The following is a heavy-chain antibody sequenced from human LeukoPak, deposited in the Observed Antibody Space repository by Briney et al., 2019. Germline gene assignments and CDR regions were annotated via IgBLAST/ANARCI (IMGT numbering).Heavy chain of an antibody. D-gene: IGHD3-22*01. Sequence: SETLSLTCAVYGGSFSGYYWSWIRQPPGKGLGWIGEINYSGSTNYNPSLKSRVTISVDTSKNQFSLKLSSVTAADTAVYYCARVRLYDSSGYSNNWFDPWGQGTLVTVSS. V-gene: IGHV4-34*01. CDR2: INYSGST. J-gene: IGHJ5*02. CDR1: GGSFSGYY. CDR3: ARVRLYDSSGYSNNWFDP.